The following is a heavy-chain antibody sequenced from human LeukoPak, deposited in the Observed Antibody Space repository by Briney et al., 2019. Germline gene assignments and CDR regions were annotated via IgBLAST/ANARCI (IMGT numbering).Heavy chain of an antibody. CDR3: ARGPQALYDFWSGYYYYGMDV. CDR2: IYSDGST. D-gene: IGHD3-3*01. V-gene: IGHV3-53*01. J-gene: IGHJ6*02. Sequence: GGSLRLSCVASGFTVSSNCMTWVRQAPGKGLEWVSVIYSDGSTYYSDSVKGRFTISRDNSENTLYLQMNSLRAEDTAVYYCARGPQALYDFWSGYYYYGMDVWGQGTTVTVPS. CDR1: GFTVSSNC.